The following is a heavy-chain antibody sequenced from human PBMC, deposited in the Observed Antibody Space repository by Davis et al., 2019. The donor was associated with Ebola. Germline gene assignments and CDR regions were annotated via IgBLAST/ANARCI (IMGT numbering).Heavy chain of an antibody. CDR3: SSHEWLAFVGARVGWYFVL. CDR1: GGSISSGDYY. CDR2: IYYSGTT. V-gene: IGHV4-30-4*01. Sequence: SETLSLTCTVSGGSISSGDYYWNWIRQPPGKGLEWIGYIYYSGTTYYNPSLKSRVTISVDTPKKQFSLKVTSVTAADTAVYYCSSHEWLAFVGARVGWYFVLWGRGTLVTVSS. J-gene: IGHJ2*01. D-gene: IGHD3-9*01.